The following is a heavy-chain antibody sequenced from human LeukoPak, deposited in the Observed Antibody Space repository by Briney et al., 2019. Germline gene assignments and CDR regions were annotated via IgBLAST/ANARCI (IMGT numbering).Heavy chain of an antibody. CDR3: ARHLSGVTGYSYGRGIDY. CDR2: ISSSGSTI. J-gene: IGHJ4*02. D-gene: IGHD5-18*01. V-gene: IGHV3-11*04. Sequence: GGSLRLSCAASGFTFTDYYMSWIRQAPGKGLEWLSYISSSGSTIYYADSVKGRFTISRDNVKNSLYLQMNSLRAEDTAVYYCARHLSGVTGYSYGRGIDYWGQGTLVTVSS. CDR1: GFTFTDYY.